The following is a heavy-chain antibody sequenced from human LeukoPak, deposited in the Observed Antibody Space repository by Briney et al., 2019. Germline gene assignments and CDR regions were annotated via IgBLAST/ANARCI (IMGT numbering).Heavy chain of an antibody. Sequence: SSETLSLTCTVSGGSISSHYWSWIRQPPGKGLEWIGYIYYSGSTNYNPSLKSRVTISVDTSKNQFSPKLSSVTAADTAVYYCARGIEGAGFDYWGQGTLVTVSS. J-gene: IGHJ4*02. V-gene: IGHV4-59*11. D-gene: IGHD1-26*01. CDR2: IYYSGST. CDR1: GGSISSHY. CDR3: ARGIEGAGFDY.